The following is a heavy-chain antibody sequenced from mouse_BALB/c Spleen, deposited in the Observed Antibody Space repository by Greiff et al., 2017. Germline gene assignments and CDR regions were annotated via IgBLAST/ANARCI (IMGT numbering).Heavy chain of an antibody. Sequence: VQLQQSGAELVKPGASVKLSCTASGFNIKDTYMPWVKQRPEQGLEWIGRIDPANGNTKYDPKFQGKATITADTSSNTAYLQLSSLTSEDTAVYYCAPYYRFAYWGQGTLVTVSA. CDR2: IDPANGNT. CDR3: APYYRFAY. CDR1: GFNIKDTY. D-gene: IGHD2-10*01. V-gene: IGHV14-3*02. J-gene: IGHJ3*01.